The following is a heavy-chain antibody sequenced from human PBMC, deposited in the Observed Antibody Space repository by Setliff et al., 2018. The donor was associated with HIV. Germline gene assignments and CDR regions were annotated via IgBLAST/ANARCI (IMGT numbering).Heavy chain of an antibody. J-gene: IGHJ6*04. D-gene: IGHD2-15*01. CDR3: ARGVPHLFCLDV. CDR1: GDLVRGNS. Sequence: SETLSLTCTVRGDLVRGNSWHWVRQSPGKGLTWIGEINDRGDNNYDPSLKGRVTISMDTSRNQISLKVTPVTATDTAIYYCARGVPHLFCLDVWAEGVAVTVSS. V-gene: IGHV4-34*01. CDR2: INDRGDN.